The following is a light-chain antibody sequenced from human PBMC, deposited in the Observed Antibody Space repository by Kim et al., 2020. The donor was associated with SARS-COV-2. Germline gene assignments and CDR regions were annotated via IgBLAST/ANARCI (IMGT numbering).Light chain of an antibody. Sequence: QSALTQPASVSGSPGQSITISCTGTSSDVGAYDYVSWYQQHPGEAPKVMIYDVSNRPSGVSDRFSGPKSGNTASLTISGLQAEDEADYYCSSYTSSSLYVFGTGTKVTVL. CDR3: SSYTSSSLYV. CDR1: SSDVGAYDY. V-gene: IGLV2-14*03. J-gene: IGLJ1*01. CDR2: DVS.